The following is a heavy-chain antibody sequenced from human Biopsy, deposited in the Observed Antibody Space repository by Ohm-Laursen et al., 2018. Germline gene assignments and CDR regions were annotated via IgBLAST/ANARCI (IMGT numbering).Heavy chain of an antibody. D-gene: IGHD3-10*01. Sequence: ASVKVSCKASGHTFTGHYMHWVRQAPGQGPEWMGWMNPDSGGTKYAQKFQGRVTMTRDTSISTAYMELSSLRSDDTAVYYCARDSGDGSGNYGGCFDPWGQGTLVTVSS. CDR2: MNPDSGGT. V-gene: IGHV1-2*02. CDR3: ARDSGDGSGNYGGCFDP. J-gene: IGHJ5*02. CDR1: GHTFTGHY.